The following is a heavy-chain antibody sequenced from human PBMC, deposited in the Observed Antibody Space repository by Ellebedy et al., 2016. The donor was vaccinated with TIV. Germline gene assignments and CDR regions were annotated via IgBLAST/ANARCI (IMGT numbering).Heavy chain of an antibody. D-gene: IGHD3-3*01. CDR1: GGTFSSYA. V-gene: IGHV1-69*04. CDR3: AAERRGESGFSYYYYGMDV. J-gene: IGHJ6*02. Sequence: AASVKVSCKASGGTFSSYAISWVRQAPGQGLEWMGRIIPILGIANYAQKFQGRVTITADKSTSTAYMELSSLRSEDTAVYYCAAERRGESGFSYYYYGMDVWGQGTTVTVSS. CDR2: IIPILGIA.